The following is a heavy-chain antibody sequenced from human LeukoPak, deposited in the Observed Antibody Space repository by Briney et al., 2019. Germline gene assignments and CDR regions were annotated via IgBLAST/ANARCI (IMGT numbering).Heavy chain of an antibody. V-gene: IGHV3-30*04. CDR1: GFTFNNYA. J-gene: IGHJ3*02. CDR2: ISFDGTTK. Sequence: GRSLRLSCAASGFTFNNYAMSWVRQAPGKGLDWAAIISFDGTTKYYADSVKGRFTISRDNSKNTLFLQMDSLRVEDTAVYYCVKGKDLYGALDIWGQGTMVTVSS. D-gene: IGHD3-16*01. CDR3: VKGKDLYGALDI.